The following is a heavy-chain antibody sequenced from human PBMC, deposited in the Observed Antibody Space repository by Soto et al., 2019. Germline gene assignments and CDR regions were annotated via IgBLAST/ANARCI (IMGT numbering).Heavy chain of an antibody. V-gene: IGHV3-23*01. CDR1: GFTFKSYA. D-gene: IGHD1-7*01. CDR2: ISSSGGST. CDR3: AKDWYNGNCTYHFDC. J-gene: IGHJ4*02. Sequence: GGSLRLSCAASGFTFKSYAMSWVRQAPGKGLEWVSAISSSGGSTYYADSVKGRFTISRDNSKNTLYLQMNSLRAEDTAVYYCAKDWYNGNCTYHFDCWGQGTLVTVSS.